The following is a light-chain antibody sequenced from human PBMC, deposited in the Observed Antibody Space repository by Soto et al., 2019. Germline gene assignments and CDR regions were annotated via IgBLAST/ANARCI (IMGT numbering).Light chain of an antibody. CDR2: GAS. J-gene: IGKJ4*01. Sequence: EIVMTQSPATLSVSPGERATVSCRASQSVNSNLVWYQQKPGQAPRLLIYGASTRATGIPARFSGSGSGTEFTLTISSLQSEDFAIYYCQQHNNWPLTFGGGTKVEIK. CDR3: QQHNNWPLT. CDR1: QSVNSN. V-gene: IGKV3-15*01.